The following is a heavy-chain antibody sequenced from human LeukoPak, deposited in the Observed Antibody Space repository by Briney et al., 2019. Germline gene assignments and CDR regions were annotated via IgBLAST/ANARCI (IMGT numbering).Heavy chain of an antibody. J-gene: IGHJ4*02. V-gene: IGHV4-34*01. Sequence: SETLSLTCAVYGGSFSGYYWSWIRQPPGKGLEWIGEINHSGSNNYNPSPKSRVPITVKTSKDQFSLQLSSVPAADAAVFSCAGISRYYFDDWGQATLLTVSS. CDR3: AGISRYYFDD. CDR1: GGSFSGYY. CDR2: INHSGSN.